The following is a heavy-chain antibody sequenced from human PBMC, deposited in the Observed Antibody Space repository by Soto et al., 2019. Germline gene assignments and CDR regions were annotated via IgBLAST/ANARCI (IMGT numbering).Heavy chain of an antibody. CDR2: IYPGDSET. CDR1: GCTFTNFW. CDR3: ARDGAVGPTTNFDY. D-gene: IGHD1-26*01. V-gene: IGHV5-51*01. J-gene: IGHJ4*02. Sequence: WESLKISWQGSGCTFTNFWIGWMRQMPGKGLEWMGIIYPGDSETRYSPSFQGQVTISADKSISTAYLQWSSLKASDTAVYYCARDGAVGPTTNFDYWGQGTLVTVSS.